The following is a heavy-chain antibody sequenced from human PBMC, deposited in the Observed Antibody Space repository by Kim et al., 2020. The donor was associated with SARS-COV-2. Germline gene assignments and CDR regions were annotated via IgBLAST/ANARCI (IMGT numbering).Heavy chain of an antibody. CDR2: FDPENGEI. J-gene: IGHJ5*02. CDR3: ATSDTFYNWFDP. CDR1: GYTLTELA. V-gene: IGHV1-24*01. Sequence: ASVKVSCKVSGYTLTELAIHWVRQTPGKGLEWMGGFDPENGEISYAQKFQGRVTMTGDSSTDTAFMELSSLRSDDTAVYYCATSDTFYNWFDPWGQGTLV.